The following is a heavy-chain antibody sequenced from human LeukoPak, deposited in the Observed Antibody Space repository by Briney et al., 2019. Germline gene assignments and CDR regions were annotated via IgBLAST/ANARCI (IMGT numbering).Heavy chain of an antibody. J-gene: IGHJ4*02. CDR2: ISGSGGST. D-gene: IGHD6-19*01. CDR3: ARDKGIAVAAVDY. V-gene: IGHV3-23*01. CDR1: GFTFSSYA. Sequence: GGSLRLSCAASGFTFSSYAMSWVRQAPGKGLEWVSAISGSGGSTYHADAVKGRFTISRDNSKNTLYLQMNSLRAEDTAVYYCARDKGIAVAAVDYWGQGTLVTVSS.